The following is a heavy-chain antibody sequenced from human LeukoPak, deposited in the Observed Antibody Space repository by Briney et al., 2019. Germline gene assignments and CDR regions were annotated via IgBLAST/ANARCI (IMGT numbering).Heavy chain of an antibody. CDR1: GYTFTGYY. Sequence: ASVKVSCKASGYTFTGYYMHWVRQAPGQGLEWMGWINPNSGGTNYAQKFQGWVTMTRDTSISTAYMELRSLRSDDTAVYYCARDRDSSSWSFNYYYYYGMDVWGQGTTVTVSS. CDR3: ARDRDSSSWSFNYYYYYGMDV. D-gene: IGHD6-13*01. CDR2: INPNSGGT. J-gene: IGHJ6*02. V-gene: IGHV1-2*04.